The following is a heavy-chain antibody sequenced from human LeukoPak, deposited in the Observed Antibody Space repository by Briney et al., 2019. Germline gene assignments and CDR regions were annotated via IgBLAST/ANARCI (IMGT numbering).Heavy chain of an antibody. CDR1: GLTLSNYR. CDR2: IDSDGRNI. J-gene: IGHJ4*02. V-gene: IGHV3-74*01. D-gene: IGHD3-10*01. CDR3: ATGGGSGY. Sequence: GGSLRLSCTASGLTLSNYRMHWVRHAPGKGLVALSRIDSDGRNIVHADSVKGRFTISRDNAKNTLYLKMDSLRAEDTAVYYCATGGGSGYWGQGTLVTVSS.